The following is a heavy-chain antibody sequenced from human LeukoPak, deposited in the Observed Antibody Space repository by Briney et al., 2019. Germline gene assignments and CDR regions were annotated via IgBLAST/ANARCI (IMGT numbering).Heavy chain of an antibody. J-gene: IGHJ6*04. CDR1: GFTFATFN. V-gene: IGHV3-21*01. D-gene: IGHD3-9*01. CDR3: AKGEAIADILTGYSDYYYGMDV. Sequence: GGSLRLSCAASGFTFATFNMNWVRQAPGKGLEWVSHITSSSNYIYYADSVRGRFTISRDNAKNSLYLQMDSLRVEDTAVYYCAKGEAIADILTGYSDYYYGMDVWGKGTTVTVSS. CDR2: ITSSSNYI.